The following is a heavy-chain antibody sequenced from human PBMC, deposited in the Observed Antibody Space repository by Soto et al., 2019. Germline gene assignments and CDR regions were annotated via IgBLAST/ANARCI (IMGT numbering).Heavy chain of an antibody. CDR2: IYYSGST. Sequence: PSETLSLTCTVSGGSISSYYWSWIRQPPGKGLEWIGYIYYSGSTNYNPSLKSRVTISVDTSKNQFSLKLSSVTAADTAVYYCARFYYDSSGYSNWFDPWGQGTLVTVSS. CDR3: ARFYYDSSGYSNWFDP. D-gene: IGHD3-22*01. J-gene: IGHJ5*02. CDR1: GGSISSYY. V-gene: IGHV4-59*01.